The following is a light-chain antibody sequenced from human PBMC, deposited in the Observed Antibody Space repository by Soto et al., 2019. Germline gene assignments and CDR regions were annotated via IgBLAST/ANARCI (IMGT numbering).Light chain of an antibody. CDR3: LQYHNLWA. CDR1: QNIYYN. CDR2: RAS. V-gene: IGKV3-15*01. J-gene: IGKJ1*01. Sequence: IVMTQSPATPSVSPGESATLSCRASQNIYYNVAWYQHRPGQAPRLLIYRASTRATGVPARFSGSGSGTEFTLTISSLQSEDFTVYSCLQYHNLWALGQGTKVDIK.